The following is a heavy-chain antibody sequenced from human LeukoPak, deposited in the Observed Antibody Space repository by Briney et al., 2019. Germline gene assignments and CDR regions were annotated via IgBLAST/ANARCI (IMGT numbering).Heavy chain of an antibody. Sequence: PGGSLRLSCAASGFTFSSHGINWVRQAPGKGLEWVSGISPSGSISYYADSVKGRFTISRDNSKNTVSLQMNSLRAEDTAVYYCARDFYRIVVVPHYFDYWGQGTLVTVSS. J-gene: IGHJ4*02. CDR3: ARDFYRIVVVPHYFDY. V-gene: IGHV3-23*01. D-gene: IGHD3-22*01. CDR2: ISPSGSIS. CDR1: GFTFSSHG.